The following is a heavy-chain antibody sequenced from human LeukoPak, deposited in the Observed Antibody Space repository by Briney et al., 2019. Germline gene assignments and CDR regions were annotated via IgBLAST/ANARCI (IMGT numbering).Heavy chain of an antibody. CDR2: IIPIFGTA. D-gene: IGHD6-19*01. V-gene: IGHV1-69*06. J-gene: IGHJ4*02. CDR1: GYTFTGYY. Sequence: SVKVSCKASGYTFTGYYMHWVRQAPGQGLEWMGGIIPIFGTANYAQKFQGRVTITADKSTSTAYMELSSLRSEDTAVYYCARVSVAGTPYYFDYWGQGTLVTASS. CDR3: ARVSVAGTPYYFDY.